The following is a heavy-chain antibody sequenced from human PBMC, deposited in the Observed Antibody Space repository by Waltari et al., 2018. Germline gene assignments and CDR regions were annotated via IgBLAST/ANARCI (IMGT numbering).Heavy chain of an antibody. Sequence: EVQLVQSGAEVKKPGATVKISCKVSGYTFTDYYMHWVQQAPGKGLEWMGLVDPEDCETIYAEKFQGRVTITADTSTDTAYMELSSLRSEDTAVYYCATGFSSWYSSDYYYMDVWGKGTTVTVSS. J-gene: IGHJ6*03. CDR1: GYTFTDYY. CDR3: ATGFSSWYSSDYYYMDV. CDR2: VDPEDCET. D-gene: IGHD6-13*01. V-gene: IGHV1-69-2*01.